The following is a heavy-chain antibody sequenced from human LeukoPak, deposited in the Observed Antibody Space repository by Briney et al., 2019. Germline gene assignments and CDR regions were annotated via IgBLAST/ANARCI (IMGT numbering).Heavy chain of an antibody. D-gene: IGHD6-13*01. CDR3: ARATLSEIIAAEAFFDS. V-gene: IGHV3-21*06. CDR2: ISGTSTYI. J-gene: IGHJ4*02. CDR1: GFAFSSHS. Sequence: GGSLRLSCAASGFAFSSHSMNWVRQAPGKGLEWVSSISGTSTYIYFTNSLKGRFSISRDNAKNSLYLQMNSLRAEDTAVYFCARATLSEIIAAEAFFDSWGQGTLVTVSS.